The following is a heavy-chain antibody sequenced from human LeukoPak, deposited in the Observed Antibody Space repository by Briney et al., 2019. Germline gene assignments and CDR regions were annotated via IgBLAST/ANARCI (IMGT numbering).Heavy chain of an antibody. V-gene: IGHV4-39*01. D-gene: IGHD1-26*01. CDR1: GGSISSSSYY. J-gene: IGHJ4*02. Sequence: SETLSLTCTVSGGSISSSSYYWGWIRQPPGKVLEWIGNIYYSGSTYYNPSLRSRVTISVDTSKNQFSLKLNSVTAADTAVYYCARQGGSYYTPFDSWGQGTLVAVTS. CDR2: IYYSGST. CDR3: ARQGGSYYTPFDS.